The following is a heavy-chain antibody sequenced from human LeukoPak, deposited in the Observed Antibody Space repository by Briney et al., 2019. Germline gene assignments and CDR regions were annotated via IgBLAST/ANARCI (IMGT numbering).Heavy chain of an antibody. V-gene: IGHV3-30-3*01. CDR3: VKGYHFDW. CDR2: ISYDGSNK. CDR1: GFTFSSYA. J-gene: IGHJ4*02. Sequence: GGSLRLSCAASGFTFSSYAMHWVRQAPGKGLEWVAVISYDGSNKYYAASVKGRFTISRDTSKNTLYLEMNNLKDEDTAVYYCVKGYHFDWWGQGTLVIVSS. D-gene: IGHD1-26*01.